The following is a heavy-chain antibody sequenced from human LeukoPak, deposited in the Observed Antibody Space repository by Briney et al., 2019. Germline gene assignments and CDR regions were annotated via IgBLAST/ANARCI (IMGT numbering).Heavy chain of an antibody. Sequence: PSETLPLTRTVSGASISRGGFFWSWVRQHPGKALEWIGYINYSGTTFRNPSLQSRVSISVDTSKNQFSLNVTSMTVADTAVYFCAKDQSGGLDYWGQGVLVTVSS. J-gene: IGHJ4*02. D-gene: IGHD3-10*01. V-gene: IGHV4-31*03. CDR3: AKDQSGGLDY. CDR1: GASISRGGFF. CDR2: INYSGTT.